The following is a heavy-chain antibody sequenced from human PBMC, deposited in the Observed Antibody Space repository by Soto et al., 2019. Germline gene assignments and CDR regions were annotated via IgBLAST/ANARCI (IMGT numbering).Heavy chain of an antibody. J-gene: IGHJ5*02. CDR2: IYYSGST. D-gene: IGHD3-22*01. CDR1: GGSISSSSYY. CDR3: ARRRYDSSGYYYNWFDP. V-gene: IGHV4-39*01. Sequence: SETLSLTCTVSGGSISSSSYYWGWIRQPPGKGLEWIGSIYYSGSTYYNPSLKSRVTISVDTSKNQFSLKLSSVTAADTAVYYCARRRYDSSGYYYNWFDPWGQGTLVTVS.